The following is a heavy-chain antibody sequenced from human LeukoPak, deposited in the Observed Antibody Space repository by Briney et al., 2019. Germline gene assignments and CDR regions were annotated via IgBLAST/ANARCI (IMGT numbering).Heavy chain of an antibody. CDR1: GGSMSSGGYY. CDR2: IYYSGST. D-gene: IGHD4-11*01. Sequence: PSQTLSLTCTVSGGSMSSGGYYWSWIRQHPGKGLEWIGYIYYSGSTYYNPSLKSRVTISVDTSKNQFSLKLSSVTAADTAVYYCARGGPVSKYGSRPFDYWGQGTLVTVSS. V-gene: IGHV4-31*03. J-gene: IGHJ4*02. CDR3: ARGGPVSKYGSRPFDY.